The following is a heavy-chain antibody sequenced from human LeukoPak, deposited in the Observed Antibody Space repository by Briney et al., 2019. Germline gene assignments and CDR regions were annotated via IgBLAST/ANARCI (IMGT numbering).Heavy chain of an antibody. D-gene: IGHD2-15*01. CDR3: ARVGCSGGSCYRLRYYMDV. CDR2: IYYSGST. V-gene: IGHV4-39*07. CDR1: GGSISSSGYY. J-gene: IGHJ6*03. Sequence: PSETLSLTCTVSGGSISSSGYYWGWIRQPPGKGLKWIGSIYYSGSTYYNPSLKSRLTISVDTSKNQFSLNLSSVTAADTAVYYCARVGCSGGSCYRLRYYMDVWGKGTTVTVSS.